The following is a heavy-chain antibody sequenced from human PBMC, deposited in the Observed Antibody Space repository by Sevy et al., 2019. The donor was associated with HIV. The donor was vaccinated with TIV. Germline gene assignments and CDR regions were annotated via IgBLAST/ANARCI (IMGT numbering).Heavy chain of an antibody. CDR3: AGPSRYCSSTSCSRPYYYYMDV. V-gene: IGHV4-39*01. CDR2: IYYSGST. D-gene: IGHD2-2*01. CDR1: GGSINSSSYY. Sequence: SETLSLTCTVSGGSINSSSYYWGWIRQPPGKGLEWIGSIYYSGSTYYNPSLKSRVTISVDTSKNQFSLKLSSVTAADTAVYYCAGPSRYCSSTSCSRPYYYYMDVWGKGTTVTVSS. J-gene: IGHJ6*03.